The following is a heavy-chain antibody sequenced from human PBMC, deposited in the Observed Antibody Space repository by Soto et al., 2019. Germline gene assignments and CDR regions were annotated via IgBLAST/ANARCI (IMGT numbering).Heavy chain of an antibody. CDR2: IWYDGSNK. Sequence: PGGSLRLSCAASGFTFSSYGMHWVRQAPGKGLEWVAVIWYDGSNKYYADSVKGRFTISRDNSKNTLYLQMNSLRAEDTAVYYCARGGNYVENNWFDPWGQGTLVTVSS. CDR3: ARGGNYVENNWFDP. J-gene: IGHJ5*02. CDR1: GFTFSSYG. D-gene: IGHD4-4*01. V-gene: IGHV3-33*01.